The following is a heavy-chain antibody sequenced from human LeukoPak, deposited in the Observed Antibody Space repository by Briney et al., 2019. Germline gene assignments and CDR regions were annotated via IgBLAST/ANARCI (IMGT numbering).Heavy chain of an antibody. CDR2: IYYSGST. CDR1: GGSISSSSYY. CDR3: AKSIAVAGTPWSDKYYFDY. D-gene: IGHD6-19*01. J-gene: IGHJ4*02. V-gene: IGHV4-39*07. Sequence: SETLSLTCTVSGGSISSSSYYWGWIRQPPGKGLEWIGSIYYSGSTYYNPSLKSRVTISVDTSKNQFSLKLSSVTAADTAVYYCAKSIAVAGTPWSDKYYFDYWGQGTLVTVSS.